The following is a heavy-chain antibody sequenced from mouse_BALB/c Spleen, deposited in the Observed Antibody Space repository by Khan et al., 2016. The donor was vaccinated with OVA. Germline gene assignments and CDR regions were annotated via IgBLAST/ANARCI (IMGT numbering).Heavy chain of an antibody. CDR1: GYTFTDYN. Sequence: VQLQQSGPELVKPGASVKISCKASGYTFTDYNMDWMKLSHGKSLEWIGYIYPNDGGTGYNQKFKTKATLTVDNSSSIVYMELRSLTSEDSAVYYCVRSGYGSFAYWGQGTLVTVSA. D-gene: IGHD1-2*01. CDR2: IYPNDGGT. CDR3: VRSGYGSFAY. J-gene: IGHJ3*01. V-gene: IGHV1S29*02.